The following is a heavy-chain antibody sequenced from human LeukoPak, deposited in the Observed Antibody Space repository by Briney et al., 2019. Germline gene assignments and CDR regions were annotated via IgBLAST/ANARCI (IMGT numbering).Heavy chain of an antibody. CDR3: ARDTGFGESHNWFDP. CDR2: IKQDGSEK. V-gene: IGHV3-7*01. Sequence: PGGSLRLSCAASGFTFSSYWMSWVRQAPGKGLEWVANIKQDGSEKYYVDSVKGRFTISRDNAKNSLYLQMNSLRAEDTAVYYCARDTGFGESHNWFDPWGQGTLVTVSS. D-gene: IGHD3-10*01. J-gene: IGHJ5*02. CDR1: GFTFSSYW.